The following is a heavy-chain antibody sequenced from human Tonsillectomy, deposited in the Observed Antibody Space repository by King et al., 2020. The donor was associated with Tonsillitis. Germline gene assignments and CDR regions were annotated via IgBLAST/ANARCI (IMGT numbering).Heavy chain of an antibody. CDR1: GYSLTSYW. D-gene: IGHD3/OR15-3a*01. V-gene: IGHV5-10-1*03. J-gene: IGHJ3*02. CDR2: IDPSDSYT. CDR3: ARFINSGPNAFDI. Sequence: QLVQSGAEVKKPGESLRISCKGSGYSLTSYWINWVRQMPGKGLEWMGRIDPSDSYTNYSPSFQGHVTLSADKSINTAYLQWSGLKASDTAMYYCARFINSGPNAFDIWGQGTMVTVSS.